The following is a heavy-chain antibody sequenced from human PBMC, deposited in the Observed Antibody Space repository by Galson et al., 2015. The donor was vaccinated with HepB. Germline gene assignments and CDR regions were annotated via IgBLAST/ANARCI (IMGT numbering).Heavy chain of an antibody. D-gene: IGHD3-10*01. Sequence: QSGAEVKKPGESLKISCKGSGYSFTSYWIGWVRQMPGKGLEWMGIIYPGDSDTRYSPSFQGQVTISADKSISTAYLQWSSLKASDTAMYYCASLIGNYYGSGSYRGGAFDIWGQGTMVTVSS. V-gene: IGHV5-51*01. J-gene: IGHJ3*02. CDR1: GYSFTSYW. CDR3: ASLIGNYYGSGSYRGGAFDI. CDR2: IYPGDSDT.